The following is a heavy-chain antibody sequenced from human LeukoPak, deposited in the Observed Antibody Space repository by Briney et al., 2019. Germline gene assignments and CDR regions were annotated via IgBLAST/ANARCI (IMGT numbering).Heavy chain of an antibody. D-gene: IGHD3-22*01. V-gene: IGHV3-30-3*01. J-gene: IGHJ4*02. Sequence: PGGSLRLSCAASGFTFSSYAMHWVRQAPGEGLEWVAVISADGNNEHYADSAKGRFTLSRDNAKSTAYLRMNSLRSEDTAVYYCARNDPDSSEDWGQGTLVTVSS. CDR1: GFTFSSYA. CDR3: ARNDPDSSED. CDR2: ISADGNNE.